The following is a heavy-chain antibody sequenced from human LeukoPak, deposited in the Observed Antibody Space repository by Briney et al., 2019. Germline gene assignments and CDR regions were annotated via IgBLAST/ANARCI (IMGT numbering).Heavy chain of an antibody. Sequence: ASVKVSCKASGYTFTGYYMHWVRQAPGQGLERMGWINPNSGGTSYAQKFQGRVTMTRDTSISTAYMELSRLRSDDTAVYYCALDILTGYNWFDPWGQGTPVTVSS. CDR1: GYTFTGYY. CDR3: ALDILTGYNWFDP. V-gene: IGHV1-2*02. D-gene: IGHD3-9*01. J-gene: IGHJ5*02. CDR2: INPNSGGT.